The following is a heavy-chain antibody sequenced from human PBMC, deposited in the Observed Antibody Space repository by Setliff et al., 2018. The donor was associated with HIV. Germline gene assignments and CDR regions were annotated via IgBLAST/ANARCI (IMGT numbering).Heavy chain of an antibody. J-gene: IGHJ4*02. CDR3: ARGGYCSGGSCYYFDY. CDR1: GGSISSYY. Sequence: PSETLSLTCTVSGGSISSYYWSWIRQPPGKGLEWIGYIYYSGSTNYNPSLKSRLTISVDTSKNQFSLGLTSVTAADTAVYYCARGGYCSGGSCYYFDYWGQGTLVTVSS. V-gene: IGHV4-59*01. D-gene: IGHD2-15*01. CDR2: IYYSGST.